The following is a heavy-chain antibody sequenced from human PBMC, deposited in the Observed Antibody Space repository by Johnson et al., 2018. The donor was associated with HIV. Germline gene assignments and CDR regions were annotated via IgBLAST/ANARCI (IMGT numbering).Heavy chain of an antibody. D-gene: IGHD6-19*01. CDR3: AREGGQWLVSSAFDI. CDR2: IKSKTDGGTT. Sequence: VQLVESGGGLVKPGGSLRLSCAASGFTFSKAWMSWVRQAPGKGLEWVGRIKSKTDGGTTDYAAPVKGRFTISRDNSKNTLCLQMNSLRAEDTAVYYCAREGGQWLVSSAFDIWGQGTMVTVSS. CDR1: GFTFSKAW. V-gene: IGHV3-15*01. J-gene: IGHJ3*02.